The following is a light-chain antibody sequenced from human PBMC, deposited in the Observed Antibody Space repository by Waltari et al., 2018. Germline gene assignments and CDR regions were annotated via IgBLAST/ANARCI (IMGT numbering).Light chain of an antibody. J-gene: IGKJ2*01. CDR3: MQGTHWPYT. CDR1: QSLVHSDGNHH. V-gene: IGKV2-30*02. CDR2: KVS. Sequence: DVVMTQSPLSLPVTLGQPASISCKSSQSLVHSDGNHHLNWFHQRPGQSPRRLFYKVSYRGAGVPKRFSGSGSGTDFTLKISRVEAEDVGVYYCMQGTHWPYTFGQGTRLDIK.